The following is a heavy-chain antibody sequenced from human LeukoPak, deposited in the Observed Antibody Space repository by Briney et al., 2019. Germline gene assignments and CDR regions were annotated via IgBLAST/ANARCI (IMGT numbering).Heavy chain of an antibody. CDR2: IYHSGNT. V-gene: IGHV4-4*02. CDR3: ARVSMDSNGYY. J-gene: IGHJ4*02. Sequence: SGTLSLTCAVSGGSISSSNWWSWVRQPPGKGLEWIGEIYHSGNTNYHPSLKSRVTISVDKSKNQFSLKLTSVTAADTAVYYCARVSMDSNGYYWGQGTLVTVSS. CDR1: GGSISSSNW. D-gene: IGHD3-22*01.